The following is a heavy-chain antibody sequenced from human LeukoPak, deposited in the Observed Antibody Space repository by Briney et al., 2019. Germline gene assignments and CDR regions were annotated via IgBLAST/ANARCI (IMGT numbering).Heavy chain of an antibody. Sequence: SVKVSCKASGGTFSSYTISWVRQAPGQGLEWIGRIIPILGIANYAQKFQGRVTITADKSTSTAYMELSSLRSEDTAVYYCATALGYCSSTSCYTAFDIWGQGTMVTVSS. V-gene: IGHV1-69*02. D-gene: IGHD2-2*02. CDR1: GGTFSSYT. J-gene: IGHJ3*02. CDR2: IIPILGIA. CDR3: ATALGYCSSTSCYTAFDI.